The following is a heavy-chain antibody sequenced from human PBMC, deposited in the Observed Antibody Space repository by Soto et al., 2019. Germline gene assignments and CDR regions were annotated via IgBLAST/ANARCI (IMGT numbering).Heavy chain of an antibody. D-gene: IGHD6-19*01. CDR1: GFTFTTYA. Sequence: GSLILSCAASGFTFTTYAMNWVRQAPGQGLEWVAMVSSDGTNKNYADSVKGRFTVSRDNSKNTLWLQMDSLRAEDTAVYYCARDPDGGQWLFNYWGQGSLVTVSS. CDR3: ARDPDGGQWLFNY. CDR2: VSSDGTNK. V-gene: IGHV3-30*12. J-gene: IGHJ4*02.